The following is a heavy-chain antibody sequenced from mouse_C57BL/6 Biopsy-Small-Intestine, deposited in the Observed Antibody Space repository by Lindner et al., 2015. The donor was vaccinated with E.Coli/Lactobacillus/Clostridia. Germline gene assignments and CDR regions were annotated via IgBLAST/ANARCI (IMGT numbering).Heavy chain of an antibody. CDR1: GYTFTGYW. CDR3: ARWNDGYYGDY. D-gene: IGHD2-3*01. J-gene: IGHJ2*01. V-gene: IGHV1-9*01. Sequence: VQLQESGAELMKPGASVKLSCKATGYTFTGYWIEWVKQRPGQGLEWIGEIYPRSGDTYFNEKFKDKATLTADQSSSTAYMELRSLTSEDSAVYFCARWNDGYYGDYWGQGTTLTVSS. CDR2: IYPRSGDT.